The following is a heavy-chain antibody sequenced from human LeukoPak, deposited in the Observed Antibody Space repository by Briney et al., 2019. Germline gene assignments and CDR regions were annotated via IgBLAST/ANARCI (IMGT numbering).Heavy chain of an antibody. CDR1: GGSISSGGYS. CDR3: AGDHTNYGPLYI. D-gene: IGHD4-17*01. V-gene: IGHV4-30-2*01. J-gene: IGHJ4*02. CDR2: IYHSGST. Sequence: SETLSLTCAVSGGSISSGGYSWSWVRQPPGKGLEWIGYIYHSGSTYYNPSLKSRVTISVDRSKNQFSLKLSSVTAADTAVYYCAGDHTNYGPLYIWGQGTLVTVSS.